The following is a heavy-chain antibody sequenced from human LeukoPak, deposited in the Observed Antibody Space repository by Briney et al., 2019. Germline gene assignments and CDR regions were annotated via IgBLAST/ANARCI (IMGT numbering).Heavy chain of an antibody. J-gene: IGHJ4*02. V-gene: IGHV3-7*03. D-gene: IGHD6-19*01. Sequence: GGSLRLSCAASGFSFSSSWMAWVRQAPGQGLEWVANLKQDAYQTFYLESVKGRFTISRDDAKNSLYLYMNSLRVEDTAMYYCARDRRSGLDHWGQGALVTVSS. CDR1: GFSFSSSW. CDR3: ARDRRSGLDH. CDR2: LKQDAYQT.